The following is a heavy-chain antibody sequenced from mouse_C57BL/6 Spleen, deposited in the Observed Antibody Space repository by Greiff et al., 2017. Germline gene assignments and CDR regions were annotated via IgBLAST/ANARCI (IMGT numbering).Heavy chain of an antibody. CDR3: AMYWDDYSMDY. Sequence: EVKVVESGGGLVKPGGSLKLSCEASGFTFSDYGMHWVRQAPEKGLEWVAYISSGSSTIYYADTVKGRFTIARDNAKNTLFLQMTSLRSEDTAMYYCAMYWDDYSMDYWGQGASVTVAS. J-gene: IGHJ4*01. D-gene: IGHD4-1*01. CDR1: GFTFSDYG. CDR2: ISSGSSTI. V-gene: IGHV5-17*01.